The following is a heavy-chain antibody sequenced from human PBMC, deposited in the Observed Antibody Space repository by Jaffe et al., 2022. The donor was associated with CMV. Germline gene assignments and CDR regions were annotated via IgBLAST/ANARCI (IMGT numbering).Heavy chain of an antibody. CDR3: ARLGYSYGYEYFDY. J-gene: IGHJ4*02. Sequence: QLQLQESGPGLVKPSETLSLTCTVSGGSISSSSYYWGWIRQPPGKGLEWIGSIYYSGSTYYNPSLKSRVTISVDTSKNQFSLKLSSVTAADTAVYYCARLGYSYGYEYFDYWGQGTLVTVSS. V-gene: IGHV4-39*01. CDR1: GGSISSSSYY. CDR2: IYYSGST. D-gene: IGHD5-18*01.